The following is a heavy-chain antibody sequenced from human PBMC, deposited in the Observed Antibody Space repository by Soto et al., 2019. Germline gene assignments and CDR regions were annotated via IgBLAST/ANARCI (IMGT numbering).Heavy chain of an antibody. J-gene: IGHJ4*02. V-gene: IGHV4-59*01. D-gene: IGHD4-17*01. CDR3: ANPFYGDYAFDY. CDR1: GGAIRNYY. Sequence: QLQLQESGPGLVKPSETLSLTCTVSGGAIRNYYWSWIRQPPGKGLEWIGCIFYSGTTKTNPSLKRPLTISLDTSKNQVSLTLTSVSAANTAVDYYANPFYGDYAFDYWGQGTLVTVSS. CDR2: IFYSGTT.